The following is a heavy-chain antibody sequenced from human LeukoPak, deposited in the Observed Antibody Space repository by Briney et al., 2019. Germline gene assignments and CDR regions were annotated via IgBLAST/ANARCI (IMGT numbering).Heavy chain of an antibody. CDR2: IYHSGST. J-gene: IGHJ3*02. D-gene: IGHD3-16*01. Sequence: SETLSLTCTVSGGSISSGGYYWSWIRQPPGKGLEWIGYIYHSGSTYYNPSLKSRVTISVDRSKNQFSLKLSSVTAADTAVYYCARPRRDRLAFDIWGQGTMVTVSS. V-gene: IGHV4-30-2*01. CDR3: ARPRRDRLAFDI. CDR1: GGSISSGGYY.